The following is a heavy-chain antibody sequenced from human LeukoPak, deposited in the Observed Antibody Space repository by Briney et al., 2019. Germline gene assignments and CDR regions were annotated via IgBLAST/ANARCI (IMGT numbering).Heavy chain of an antibody. CDR1: GFTFSNYS. CDR2: ISSSSRTI. CDR3: ARVGTSGWTSDY. D-gene: IGHD6-19*01. V-gene: IGHV3-48*04. J-gene: IGHJ4*02. Sequence: PGGSLRLSCAASGFTFSNYSINWVRQAPGKGLEWLSYISSSSRTISYADSLKGRFTVSRDNAKNSLDLQMNSLRVEDTAVYYCARVGTSGWTSDYWGQGTLVTVSS.